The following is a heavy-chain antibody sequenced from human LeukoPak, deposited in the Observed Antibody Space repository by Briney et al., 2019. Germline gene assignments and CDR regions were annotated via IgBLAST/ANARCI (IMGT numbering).Heavy chain of an antibody. CDR1: GYTFTSYG. V-gene: IGHV1-18*01. CDR3: ARADCGSGSYYGGMDV. J-gene: IGHJ6*04. Sequence: ASVKVSCKASGYTFTSYGISWVRQAPGQGLEWMGWISAYNGNTNYAQKLQGRVTMTTDTSTSTAYMELRSLGSDDTAVYYCARADCGSGSYYGGMDVWGKGTTVTVSS. D-gene: IGHD3-10*01. CDR2: ISAYNGNT.